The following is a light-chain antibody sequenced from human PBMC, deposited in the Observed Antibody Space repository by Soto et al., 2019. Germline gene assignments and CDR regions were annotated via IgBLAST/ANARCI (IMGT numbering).Light chain of an antibody. CDR2: SNN. CDR1: SSNIGGTNY. Sequence: QSVLTQPPSASGTPGQRVFISRSGSSSNIGGTNYAYWYQQLPGAAPKLLMHSNNLRPSGVPERISGSKSGTSASLAISGLRSEDEAVYYCASWDDRLGAVIFDGGTKVTVL. V-gene: IGLV1-47*02. CDR3: ASWDDRLGAVI. J-gene: IGLJ2*01.